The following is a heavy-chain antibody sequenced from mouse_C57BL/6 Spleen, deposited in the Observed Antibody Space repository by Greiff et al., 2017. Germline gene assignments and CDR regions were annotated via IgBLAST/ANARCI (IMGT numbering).Heavy chain of an antibody. CDR1: GYSITSGYY. V-gene: IGHV3-6*01. D-gene: IGHD1-1*01. CDR3: ASLYYYGPNWYFDV. CDR2: ISYDGSN. Sequence: EVQLQESGPGLVKPSQSLSLTCSVTGYSITSGYYWNWIRQFPGNKLEWMGYISYDGSNNYNPSLKNRISITRDTSKNQFFLKLNSVTTEDTATYYCASLYYYGPNWYFDVWGTGTTVTVSS. J-gene: IGHJ1*03.